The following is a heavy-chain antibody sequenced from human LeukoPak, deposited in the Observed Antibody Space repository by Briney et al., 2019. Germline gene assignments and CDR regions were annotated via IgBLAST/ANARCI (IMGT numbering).Heavy chain of an antibody. CDR3: AKSLSSNSCYLCLV. J-gene: IGHJ4*02. V-gene: IGHV3-23*01. CDR2: IRGGGSDT. Sequence: GGSLRLSCAASGFMFNNYAMSWVRQAPGKGPEWVSSIRGGGSDTYYADSVKGRFTISKDNSEDTLYLQMNSLRAEDTAIYYCAKSLSSNSCYLCLVWGQGTLVTVSS. CDR1: GFMFNNYA. D-gene: IGHD6-13*01.